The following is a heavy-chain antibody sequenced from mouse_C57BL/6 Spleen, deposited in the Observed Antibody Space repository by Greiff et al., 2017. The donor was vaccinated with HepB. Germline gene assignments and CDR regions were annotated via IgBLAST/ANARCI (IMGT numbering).Heavy chain of an antibody. CDR2: IDPSDSET. CDR3: ASLYYSNAY. CDR1: GYTFTSYW. Sequence: VQLQQSGAELVRPGSSVKLSCKASGYTFTSYWMHWVKQRPIQGLEWIGNIDPSDSETHYNQKFKDKATLTVDKSSSTAYMQLSSLTSEDSAVYYCASLYYSNAYWGQRTLVTVSA. J-gene: IGHJ3*01. D-gene: IGHD2-5*01. V-gene: IGHV1-52*01.